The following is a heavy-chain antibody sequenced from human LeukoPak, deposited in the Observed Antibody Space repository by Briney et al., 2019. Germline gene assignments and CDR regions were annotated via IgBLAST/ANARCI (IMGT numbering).Heavy chain of an antibody. CDR2: IYYSGST. D-gene: IGHD6-13*01. CDR3: ARAATLPYSSSWYGTDYYHYYYYYYMDV. CDR1: GVSISSSNSY. J-gene: IGHJ6*03. V-gene: IGHV4-39*07. Sequence: SETLSLTCTVSGVSISSSNSYWGWIRQPPGKGLEWIGSIYYSGSTYYNPSLKSRVTISVDTSKNQFSLKLSSVTAADTAVYYCARAATLPYSSSWYGTDYYHYYYYYYMDVWGKGTTVTVSS.